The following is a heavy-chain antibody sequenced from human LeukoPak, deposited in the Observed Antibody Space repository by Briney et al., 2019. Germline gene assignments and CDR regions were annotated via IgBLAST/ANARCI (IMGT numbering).Heavy chain of an antibody. CDR2: ISSSSSYI. Sequence: PGGSLRLSCAASGFTLSSYSMNWVRQAPGKGLEWVSSISSSSSYIYYADSVKGRFTISRDNAKNSLYLQMNSLRAEDTAVYCCARDRTGYSGYGFDYWGQGTLVTVSS. D-gene: IGHD5-12*01. J-gene: IGHJ4*02. V-gene: IGHV3-21*06. CDR3: ARDRTGYSGYGFDY. CDR1: GFTLSSYS.